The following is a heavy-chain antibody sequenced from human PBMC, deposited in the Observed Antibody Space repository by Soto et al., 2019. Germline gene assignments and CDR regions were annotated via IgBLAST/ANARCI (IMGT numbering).Heavy chain of an antibody. CDR1: GGSFSGYY. Sequence: PSETLSLTCAVYGGSFSGYYWSWIRQPPGKGLEWIGEINHSGSTNYNPSLKSRVTISVDTSKNQFSLKLSSVTAADTAVYYCARAHFRGYYGSGSSLYYYYYGMDVWGQGTTVTVYS. D-gene: IGHD3-10*01. J-gene: IGHJ6*02. CDR2: INHSGST. CDR3: ARAHFRGYYGSGSSLYYYYYGMDV. V-gene: IGHV4-34*01.